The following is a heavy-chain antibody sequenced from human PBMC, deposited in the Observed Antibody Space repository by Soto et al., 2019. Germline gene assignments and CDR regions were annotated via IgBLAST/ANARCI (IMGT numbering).Heavy chain of an antibody. D-gene: IGHD4-17*01. J-gene: IGHJ4*02. Sequence: QVQLVESGGGVVQPGRSLRLSCAASGFTLSSYGMHWVRQAPGKGLAWVAVMWYAGSNKYYADSVKGRFTMSRDNSTNTLYLQMNSLRAEDTAVYYCARLDGTVFVNDFDYWGPGSLVTVSS. CDR1: GFTLSSYG. CDR3: ARLDGTVFVNDFDY. CDR2: MWYAGSNK. V-gene: IGHV3-33*01.